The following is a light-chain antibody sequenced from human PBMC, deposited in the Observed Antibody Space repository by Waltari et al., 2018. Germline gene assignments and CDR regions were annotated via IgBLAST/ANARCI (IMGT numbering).Light chain of an antibody. V-gene: IGLV3-19*01. J-gene: IGLJ2*01. Sequence: SSELTQDPAVSVAMGQTVRITCQGDSLSTYYASWYQQRPGQAPVLVMYDKNNRPSGVPDRFSGSSSDNTASLTITGAQAEDEASYYCHSRDASGVGGSFGGGTQLTVL. CDR2: DKN. CDR3: HSRDASGVGGS. CDR1: SLSTYY.